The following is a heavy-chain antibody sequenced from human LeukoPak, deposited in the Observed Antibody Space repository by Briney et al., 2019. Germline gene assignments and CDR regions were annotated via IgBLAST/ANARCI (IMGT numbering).Heavy chain of an antibody. Sequence: GGSLRLSCAASGFTFSTYAMTWVRQAPGKGLEWVSAISGGGGATYYAGSVKGRFTISRDFSRNTVFLQMNSLRAEDTAVYYCAKDRGYGDYTRVDDAFDIWGQGTMVTVSS. CDR2: ISGGGGAT. CDR1: GFTFSTYA. V-gene: IGHV3-23*01. J-gene: IGHJ3*02. D-gene: IGHD4-17*01. CDR3: AKDRGYGDYTRVDDAFDI.